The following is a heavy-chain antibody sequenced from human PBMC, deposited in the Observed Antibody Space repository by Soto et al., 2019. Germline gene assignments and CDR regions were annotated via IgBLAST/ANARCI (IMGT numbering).Heavy chain of an antibody. Sequence: QVQLQQWGAGLLKPSETLSLTRAVYRAPFSGYSWTWIRQSPGKGLEWIGEINHSGTANYSPSLKSRVTMSVETSKSQFSLKLSSVTAADTAVYYCARGRDDFSSGSFDHWGPGTLVTVSS. V-gene: IGHV4-34*01. CDR3: ARGRDDFSSGSFDH. CDR2: INHSGTA. D-gene: IGHD3-3*01. J-gene: IGHJ4*02. CDR1: RAPFSGYS.